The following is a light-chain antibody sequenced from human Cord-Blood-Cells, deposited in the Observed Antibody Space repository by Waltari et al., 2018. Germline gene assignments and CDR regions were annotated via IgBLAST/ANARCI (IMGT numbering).Light chain of an antibody. V-gene: IGKV3-11*01. CDR2: DAS. Sequence: EIVLTQSPATLSLSRGERATLSCRASQSVSSYLAWYQQKPGQAPRVLIYDASNRATGIPARFSGSGSGTDVTRTISSLEPEDFAVYYCQQRSNWIFTFGPGTKVDIK. CDR1: QSVSSY. CDR3: QQRSNWIFT. J-gene: IGKJ3*01.